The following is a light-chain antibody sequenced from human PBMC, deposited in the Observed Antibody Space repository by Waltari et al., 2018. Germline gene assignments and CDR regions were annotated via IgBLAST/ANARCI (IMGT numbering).Light chain of an antibody. CDR2: WAS. V-gene: IGKV4-1*01. Sequence: DIVMTQSPDSLAVSLGERATINCTSSQNILYSSNNKNYLAWYQQKPGQPPKLLIYWASARESGVPDRFSGSGSGTDFTLTISSLQAEDVAVYYCQQYYSIPYTFGQGTRLEIK. CDR3: QQYYSIPYT. CDR1: QNILYSSNNKNY. J-gene: IGKJ2*01.